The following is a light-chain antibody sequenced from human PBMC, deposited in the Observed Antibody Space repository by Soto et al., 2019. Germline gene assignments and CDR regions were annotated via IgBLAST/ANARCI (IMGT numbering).Light chain of an antibody. V-gene: IGKV3-20*01. CDR3: QLYGDSPT. CDR2: NIY. Sequence: IVLTQSPGTLSLSPGERATLSCRASQTVNHVFLAWFQHKPGQSPRLLIYNIYSRAAGIPDRISGSGSGTDFTLTISRLEPEDSAVYYCQLYGDSPTFGGGTKVEIK. CDR1: QTVNHVF. J-gene: IGKJ4*01.